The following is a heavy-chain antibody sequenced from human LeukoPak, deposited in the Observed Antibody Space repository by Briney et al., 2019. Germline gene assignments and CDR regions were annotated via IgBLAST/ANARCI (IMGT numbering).Heavy chain of an antibody. CDR3: AKGVYSTPDRNWFDP. J-gene: IGHJ5*02. D-gene: IGHD2-8*01. CDR2: ISGSGGNT. CDR1: GFTFSSYA. V-gene: IGHV3-23*01. Sequence: GGSLRLSCAASGFTFSSYAMSWVRQAPGKGLEWVSAISGSGGNTYYADSVKGQFTISRDNSKNTLYLQMNSLRVEDTAVYYCAKGVYSTPDRNWFDPWGQGTLVTVSS.